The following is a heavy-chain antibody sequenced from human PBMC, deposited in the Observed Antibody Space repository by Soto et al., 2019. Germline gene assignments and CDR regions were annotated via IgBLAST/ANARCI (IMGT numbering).Heavy chain of an antibody. V-gene: IGHV1-69*02. CDR1: GDTFTFYS. J-gene: IGHJ4*02. CDR3: ASSYGSGYRAFDY. D-gene: IGHD3-10*01. CDR2: INPILSMS. Sequence: QVQLVQSGAEVKRPGSSVKVSCKASGDTFTFYSINWVRQAPGLGLEWMGRINPILSMSNYAQRFQGRVKLPEDKSTNNAYMELSSLRSEDTATYYCASSYGSGYRAFDYWGQGALVTVSS.